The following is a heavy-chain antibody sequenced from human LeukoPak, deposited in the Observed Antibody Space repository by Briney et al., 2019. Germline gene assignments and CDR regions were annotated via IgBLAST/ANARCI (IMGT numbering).Heavy chain of an antibody. Sequence: GGSLRLSCAASGFTFTNYGIHWVRQAPGKGLEWVSKISSGSTAIYYADSVRGRFTISRDNAKNSLYLQINSLRDEDTAVYYCARQRGNYFDYWGQGTLVTVSS. CDR2: ISSGSTAI. D-gene: IGHD7-27*01. CDR3: ARQRGNYFDY. V-gene: IGHV3-48*02. CDR1: GFTFTNYG. J-gene: IGHJ4*02.